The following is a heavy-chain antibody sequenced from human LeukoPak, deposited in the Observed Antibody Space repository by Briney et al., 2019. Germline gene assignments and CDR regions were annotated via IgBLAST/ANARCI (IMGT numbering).Heavy chain of an antibody. CDR3: AREVQLWFPYGMDV. CDR1: RFTFSNYA. V-gene: IGHV3-23*01. J-gene: IGHJ6*02. CDR2: IGGNGGST. D-gene: IGHD5-18*01. Sequence: GGSLRLSCAASRFTFSNYAMSWVRQAPGKGLEWVSAIGGNGGSTYYADSVKGRFTISRDNAKNSLYLQMNSLRAEDTAVYYCAREVQLWFPYGMDVWGQGTTVTVSS.